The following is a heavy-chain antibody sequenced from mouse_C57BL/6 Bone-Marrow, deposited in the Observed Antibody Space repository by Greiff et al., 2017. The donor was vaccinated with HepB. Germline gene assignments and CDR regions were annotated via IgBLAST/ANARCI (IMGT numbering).Heavy chain of an antibody. J-gene: IGHJ4*01. CDR3: AREWSTAQATGYAMDY. CDR2: IYPGDGDT. Sequence: QVQLQQSGAELVKPGASVKISCKASGYAFSSYWMNWVKQRPGKGLEWIGQIYPGDGDTNYNGKFKGKATLTADKSSSTAYMQLSSLTSEDSAVYFCAREWSTAQATGYAMDYWGQGTSVTVSS. D-gene: IGHD3-2*02. V-gene: IGHV1-80*01. CDR1: GYAFSSYW.